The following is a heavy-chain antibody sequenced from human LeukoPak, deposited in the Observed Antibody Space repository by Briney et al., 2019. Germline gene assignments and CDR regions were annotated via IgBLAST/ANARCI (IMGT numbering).Heavy chain of an antibody. D-gene: IGHD6-19*01. CDR3: ARSTWGCSGWHKPLLYFDY. V-gene: IGHV3-7*01. Sequence: GGSLRLSCAASGFTFSSYWMSWVRQAPGKGLEWVANIKQDGSEKYYVDSVKGRFTISRDNAKNSLYLQMNSLRAEDTAVYYCARSTWGCSGWHKPLLYFDYWGQGTLVTVSS. CDR2: IKQDGSEK. CDR1: GFTFSSYW. J-gene: IGHJ4*02.